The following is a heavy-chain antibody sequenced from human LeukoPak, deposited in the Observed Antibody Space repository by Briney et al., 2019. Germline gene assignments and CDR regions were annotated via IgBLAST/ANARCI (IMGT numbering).Heavy chain of an antibody. D-gene: IGHD6-19*01. V-gene: IGHV1-2*02. Sequence: GASVKVSCTASGYTFTGYFMHWVRQAPGQGLEWMGWINPNSGATYYAQEFQGRTTMTWDTSISTAYMGVSRLTSDDTAVYYCARGGSDESSGWYNWGQGTLVTVSS. CDR3: ARGGSDESSGWYN. CDR2: INPNSGAT. CDR1: GYTFTGYF. J-gene: IGHJ4*02.